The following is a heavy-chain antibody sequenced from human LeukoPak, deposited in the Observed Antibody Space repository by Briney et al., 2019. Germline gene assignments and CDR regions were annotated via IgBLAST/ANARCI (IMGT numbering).Heavy chain of an antibody. D-gene: IGHD3-10*02. CDR2: INSDGSEK. J-gene: IGHJ6*04. CDR1: GFTFSSYA. V-gene: IGHV3-7*01. CDR3: AELGITMIGGV. Sequence: PGGSLSLSCAASGFTFSSYAMSWVRQAPGKGLEWVANINSDGSEKYYVDSVKGRFTISRDNAKNSLYLQMNSLRAEDTAVYYCAELGITMIGGVWGKGTTVTISS.